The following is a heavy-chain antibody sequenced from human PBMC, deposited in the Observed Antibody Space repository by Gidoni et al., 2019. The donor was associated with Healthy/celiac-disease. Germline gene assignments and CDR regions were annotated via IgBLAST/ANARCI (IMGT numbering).Heavy chain of an antibody. D-gene: IGHD3-10*01. V-gene: IGHV4-34*01. CDR1: GGSFSGYY. CDR3: ARRLLWFGESRGWFDP. J-gene: IGHJ5*02. Sequence: QVQLQQWGAGLLKPSETLSLTCAVYGGSFSGYYWSWIRQPPGKGLEWIGEINLSGSTNYNPSLKSRVTISVDTSKNQFSLKLSSVTAADTAVYYCARRLLWFGESRGWFDPWGQGTLVTVSS. CDR2: INLSGST.